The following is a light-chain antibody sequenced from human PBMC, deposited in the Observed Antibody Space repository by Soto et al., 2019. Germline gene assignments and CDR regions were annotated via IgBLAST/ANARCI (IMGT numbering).Light chain of an antibody. Sequence: DIQMTQSTTSLSASVGDRVTITCRASQDIRNFVAWYQQKPGKAPKLLIYAASTLQSGVPSRFSGSGSGTDFTLTINSLQPEDVATYSCPKYSSVPVFGPGTKVEIK. CDR1: QDIRNF. J-gene: IGKJ3*01. CDR3: PKYSSVPV. CDR2: AAS. V-gene: IGKV1-27*01.